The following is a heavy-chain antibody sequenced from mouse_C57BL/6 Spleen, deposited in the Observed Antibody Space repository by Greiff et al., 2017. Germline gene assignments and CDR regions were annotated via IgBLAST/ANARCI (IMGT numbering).Heavy chain of an antibody. J-gene: IGHJ2*01. V-gene: IGHV1-80*01. CDR1: GYAFSGYW. D-gene: IGHD2-4*01. Sequence: VQLQQSGAELVKPGASVKISCKASGYAFSGYWMNWVKQRPGKGLEWIGQIYPGDGDTNYNGKFKGKATLTADKSSSTAYMQLSSLTSEDSAVYFCARTDDCGGDYWGQGTTLTVSS. CDR2: IYPGDGDT. CDR3: ARTDDCGGDY.